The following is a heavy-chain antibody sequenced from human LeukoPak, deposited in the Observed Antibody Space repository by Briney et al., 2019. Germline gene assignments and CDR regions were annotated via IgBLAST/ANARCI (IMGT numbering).Heavy chain of an antibody. Sequence: GASLQICCETSGSIFTTYWNGGGRPGPGTGLGGVGAIYPDDSDTRYSPSFQGQVAISADRSIRTAYLKWNSLKASDTGMYYCARQRGASGTVNWFDPWGQGTLVTVSS. J-gene: IGHJ5*02. CDR1: GSIFTTYW. V-gene: IGHV5-51*01. D-gene: IGHD3-10*01. CDR3: ARQRGASGTVNWFDP. CDR2: IYPDDSDT.